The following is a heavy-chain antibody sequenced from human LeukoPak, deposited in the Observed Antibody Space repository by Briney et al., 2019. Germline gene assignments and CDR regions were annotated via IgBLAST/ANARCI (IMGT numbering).Heavy chain of an antibody. Sequence: PGGSLRLSRAASGFTFSSYGMHWVRQAPGKGLEWVAVIWYDGSNKYYADSVKGRFTISRDNSKNTLYLQMNSLRAEDTAVYYCARGMGGSYLFDYWGQGTLVTVSS. CDR1: GFTFSSYG. D-gene: IGHD1-26*01. CDR2: IWYDGSNK. CDR3: ARGMGGSYLFDY. J-gene: IGHJ4*02. V-gene: IGHV3-33*01.